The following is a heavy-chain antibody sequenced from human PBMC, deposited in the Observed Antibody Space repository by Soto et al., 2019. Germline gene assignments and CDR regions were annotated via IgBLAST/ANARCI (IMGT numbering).Heavy chain of an antibody. CDR1: GFTFSSNA. J-gene: IGHJ5*02. CDR2: ISGSGAST. D-gene: IGHD4-4*01. CDR3: AKGPLDDYTPYA. V-gene: IGHV3-23*01. Sequence: AGGSLRLSCAASGFTFSSNAMRWVRQAPGKVLEWVSGISGSGASTIYADTVKGRFTISRDNSKNTLYVQMNSLRAEDRAVYYCAKGPLDDYTPYAWGEGTLVTVS.